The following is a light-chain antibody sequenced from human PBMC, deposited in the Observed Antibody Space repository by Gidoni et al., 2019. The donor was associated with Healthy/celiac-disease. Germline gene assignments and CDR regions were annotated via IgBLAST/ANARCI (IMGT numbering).Light chain of an antibody. V-gene: IGKV1-39*01. CDR1: QSISSY. J-gene: IGKJ4*01. CDR2: AAS. Sequence: IQMTQSPSSLSASVGDRVTITCRASQSISSYLNWYQQKPGKAPKLLSYAASSLQSGDPSRFSGSGSGTDFTLTISSLQPEDFATYYCQQSYSTPPLTFGGGTKVEIK. CDR3: QQSYSTPPLT.